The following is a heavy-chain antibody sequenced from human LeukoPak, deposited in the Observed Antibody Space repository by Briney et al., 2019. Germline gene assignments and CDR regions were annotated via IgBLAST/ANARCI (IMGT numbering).Heavy chain of an antibody. CDR2: IYSSGST. J-gene: IGHJ6*03. V-gene: IGHV4-59*01. CDR3: TRDGPYSSGWYRDYYYMDV. D-gene: IGHD6-19*01. CDR1: GGSISSYY. Sequence: SETLSLTCTVSGGSISSYYWSWIRQPPGKGLEWIGYIYSSGSTNYNPSLKSRVTISVDTSKNQFSLKLSSVTAADTAVYYCTRDGPYSSGWYRDYYYMDVWGKGTTVTVSS.